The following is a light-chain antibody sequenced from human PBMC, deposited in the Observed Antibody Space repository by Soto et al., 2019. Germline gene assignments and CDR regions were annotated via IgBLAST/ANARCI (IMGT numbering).Light chain of an antibody. J-gene: IGKJ4*01. Sequence: EIVLTQSRATLSLSPGERANLSCRASQSVGIYLAWYQQKPGQAPRLLIYDASNTAIGIPARFSGSGSGTDFTLTISGLEPEDFAVYYCQQRSNWTLTFGGGTKVDIK. CDR3: QQRSNWTLT. V-gene: IGKV3-11*01. CDR2: DAS. CDR1: QSVGIY.